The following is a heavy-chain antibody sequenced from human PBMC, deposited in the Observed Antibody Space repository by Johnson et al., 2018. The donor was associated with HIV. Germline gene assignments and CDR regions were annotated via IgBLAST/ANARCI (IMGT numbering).Heavy chain of an antibody. J-gene: IGHJ3*02. D-gene: IGHD1-14*01. CDR3: ARVGRGLGTDDAFDI. CDR1: GFIFSSYG. V-gene: IGHV3-30*03. Sequence: QVQLVESGGGLVQPGGSLRLSCVASGFIFSSYGMHWVRQAPGKGLEWVTLMSYDGSNKYYADSVKGRFTISRDNSNNTLYLQMSSLGIDDAAVYYCARVGRGLGTDDAFDIWGQWTMVTVSS. CDR2: MSYDGSNK.